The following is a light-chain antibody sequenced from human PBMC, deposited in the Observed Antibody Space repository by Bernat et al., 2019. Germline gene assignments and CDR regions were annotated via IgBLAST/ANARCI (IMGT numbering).Light chain of an antibody. Sequence: DIQMTQSPSSLSASVGDRVTITCQASQDIGNYLSWYQQKPGKAPKLLIYGAFNLETGVPSRFSGSGSGTHFTLTISSLQPEDIASYFCQRYGDLPFTLGHGTKVDLK. CDR3: QRYGDLPFT. J-gene: IGKJ3*01. V-gene: IGKV1-33*01. CDR1: QDIGNY. CDR2: GAF.